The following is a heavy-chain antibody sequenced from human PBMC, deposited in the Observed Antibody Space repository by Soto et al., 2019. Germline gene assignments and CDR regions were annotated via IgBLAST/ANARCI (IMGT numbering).Heavy chain of an antibody. CDR1: GFTFSSYG. J-gene: IGHJ5*02. V-gene: IGHV3-33*01. CDR2: IWYDGSNK. Sequence: GGSLRLSCAASGFTFSSYGMHWVRQAPGKGLEWVAVIWYDGSNKYYADSVKGRFTISRDNSKNTLYLQMNSLRAEDTAVYYCARDQGYDWNYAAANWFDPWGQGTLVTVSS. D-gene: IGHD1-1*01. CDR3: ARDQGYDWNYAAANWFDP.